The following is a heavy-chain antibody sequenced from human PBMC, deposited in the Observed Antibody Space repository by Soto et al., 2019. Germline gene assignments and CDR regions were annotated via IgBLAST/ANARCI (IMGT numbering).Heavy chain of an antibody. J-gene: IGHJ4*02. CDR3: AKDADDYVWGSYRYSRYYFDY. D-gene: IGHD3-16*02. CDR2: ISYDGSNK. Sequence: GGSLRLSCAASGFTFSSYGMHWVRQAPGKGLEWVAVISYDGSNKYYADSVKGRFTISRDNSKNTLYLQMNSLRAEDTAVYYCAKDADDYVWGSYRYSRYYFDYWGQGTLVTVSS. V-gene: IGHV3-30*18. CDR1: GFTFSSYG.